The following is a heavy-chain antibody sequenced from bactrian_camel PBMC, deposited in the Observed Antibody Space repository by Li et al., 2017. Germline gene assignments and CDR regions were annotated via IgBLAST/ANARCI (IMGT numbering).Heavy chain of an antibody. CDR1: RDSYSALC. CDR2: INLGGTT. D-gene: IGHD1*01. J-gene: IGHJ6*01. CDR3: TTRYEFGLGACRGVGGLGF. Sequence: HVQLVESGGGSVQAGGSLQLSCTAKRDSYSALCMAWFRQAPGKQREWVAAINLGGTTKYADSVKGRFTISKDNRKNILYLQMNSLTPGDTAMYYCTTRYEFGLGACRGVGGLGFWGQGTQVTVSS. V-gene: IGHV3S53*01.